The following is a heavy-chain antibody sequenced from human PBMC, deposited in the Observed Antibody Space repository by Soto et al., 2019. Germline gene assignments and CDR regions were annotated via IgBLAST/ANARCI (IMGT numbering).Heavy chain of an antibody. V-gene: IGHV4-31*03. CDR2: IYYSGST. CDR1: GGSISSGGYY. D-gene: IGHD6-6*01. Sequence: QVQLQESGPGLVKPSQTLSLTCTVSGGSISSGGYYWSWIRQHPGKGLEGIGYIYYSGSTYYNPSLKSRVTISVDTSKNQFSLKMSSVTAADTAVYYCARDGGYSSSWARSYYYGMDVWGQGTTVTVSS. CDR3: ARDGGYSSSWARSYYYGMDV. J-gene: IGHJ6*02.